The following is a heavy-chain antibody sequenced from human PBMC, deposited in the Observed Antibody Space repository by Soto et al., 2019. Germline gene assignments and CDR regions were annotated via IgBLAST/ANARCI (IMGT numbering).Heavy chain of an antibody. Sequence: EVHLLESGGGLVQPGGSLRLSCAASGFTFSSYAMSWVRQAPGKGLEWVSSISGSGGSTYYADSVKGRFTMSRDNSKNTLYLQMSSRRAEDTAVYYCAKSGDSSSSDYCGQGTLVTVSS. CDR2: ISGSGGST. CDR3: AKSGDSSSSDY. CDR1: GFTFSSYA. J-gene: IGHJ4*02. D-gene: IGHD6-6*01. V-gene: IGHV3-23*01.